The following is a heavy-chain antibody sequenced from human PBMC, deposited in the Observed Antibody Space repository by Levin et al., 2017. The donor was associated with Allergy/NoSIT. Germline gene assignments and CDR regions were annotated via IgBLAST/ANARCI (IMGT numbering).Heavy chain of an antibody. CDR2: IYSDGSST. J-gene: IGHJ3*02. V-gene: IGHV3-74*01. D-gene: IGHD3-10*01. Sequence: LSLTCAASGFTFSSYWMHWVRQAPGKGLVWVSRIYSDGSSTSYADSVKGRFTISRDNAKNTLYLQMNSLRAEDTAVYYCARVQGVGYLLEVDAFDIWGQGTMVTVSS. CDR1: GFTFSSYW. CDR3: ARVQGVGYLLEVDAFDI.